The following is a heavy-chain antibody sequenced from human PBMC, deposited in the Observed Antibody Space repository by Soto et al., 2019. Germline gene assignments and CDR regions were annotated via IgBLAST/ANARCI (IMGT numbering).Heavy chain of an antibody. CDR2: IWYDGINK. V-gene: IGHV3-33*08. CDR3: ARDCCYGDYDLYLYHFDY. CDR1: GCTLSDYC. D-gene: IGHD4-17*01. J-gene: IGHJ4*02. Sequence: GGSLRLSCAASGCTLSDYCKRLIRLALGKGLEWVAVIWYDGINKYYADSVNGRFTISRDNSKNTLYLQMNSLRAEDTAVWYCARDCCYGDYDLYLYHFDYASQGTLVTGSS.